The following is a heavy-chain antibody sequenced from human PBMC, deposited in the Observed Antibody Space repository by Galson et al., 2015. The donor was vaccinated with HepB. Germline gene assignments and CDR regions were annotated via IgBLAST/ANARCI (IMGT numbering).Heavy chain of an antibody. CDR1: GFTFSDYY. J-gene: IGHJ4*02. V-gene: IGHV3-11*06. CDR2: ISSSSSYT. D-gene: IGHD6-13*01. CDR3: ARDLSPPSYSSSRYTAGEGFDY. Sequence: SLRLSCAASGFTFSDYYMSWIRQAPGKGLEWVSYISSSSSYTNYADSVKGRFTISRDNAKNSLYLQMNSLRAEDTAVYYCARDLSPPSYSSSRYTAGEGFDYWGQGTLVTVSS.